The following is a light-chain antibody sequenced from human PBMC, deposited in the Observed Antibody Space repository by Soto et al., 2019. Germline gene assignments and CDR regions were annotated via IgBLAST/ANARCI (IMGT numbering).Light chain of an antibody. CDR2: AAS. CDR1: QDLDRW. V-gene: IGKV1D-16*01. J-gene: IGKJ1*01. CDR3: QQYNSYSWT. Sequence: DIQMTQSPSSLSASVGDRVTITCRASQDLDRWLAWYQQKPGEAPKVLIFAASTLQSGLPSRFSGGGSGTEFSLTISSLQSDDSATYYCQQYNSYSWTFGQGTKVDIK.